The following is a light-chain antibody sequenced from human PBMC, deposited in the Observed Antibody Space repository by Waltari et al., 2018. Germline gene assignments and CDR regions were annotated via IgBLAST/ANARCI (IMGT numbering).Light chain of an antibody. CDR1: SSDVGGYNS. V-gene: IGLV2-14*03. CDR3: SSQSSDNVVL. J-gene: IGLJ2*01. Sequence: QSALTQPASVSGSPGQSITISCTGTSSDVGGYNSVSWYQDHPGQAPKVIIYDVSDRPSGIAERFSGSKSGNTASLTISGLQAEYEADYYCSSQSSDNVVLFGGGTKLTVL. CDR2: DVS.